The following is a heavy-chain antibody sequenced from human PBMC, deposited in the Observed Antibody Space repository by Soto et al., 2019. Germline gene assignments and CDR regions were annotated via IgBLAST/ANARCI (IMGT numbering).Heavy chain of an antibody. Sequence: QVQLVQSGAEVKKPGSSVKVSCKASGGTFSSHTINWVRQAPGQGLEWMGRIIPILGITNYAQRFQGRVTIIADKFTSIGYKELSTLRAEDTAVYYCAKDGGRGDDYYYCDMGVWGPGTTVTVSS. J-gene: IGHJ6*02. CDR2: IIPILGIT. D-gene: IGHD1-26*01. CDR3: AKDGGRGDDYYYCDMGV. CDR1: GGTFSSHT. V-gene: IGHV1-69*08.